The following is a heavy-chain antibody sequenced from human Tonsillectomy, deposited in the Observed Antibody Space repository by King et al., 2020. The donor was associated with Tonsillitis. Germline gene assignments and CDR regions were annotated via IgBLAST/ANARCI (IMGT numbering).Heavy chain of an antibody. V-gene: IGHV3-9*01. J-gene: IGHJ4*02. CDR3: AKDYGYAGFSSYFDF. Sequence: VQLVESGGGLVQPGRSLRLSCAASGFTFDDYVMHWVRQAPGKGLEWVSGISWNSGSKGYADSLKGRFTISRDNAKNSLYLQMNSLRAEDTALYYCAKDYGYAGFSSYFDFWGQGTLVTVSS. CDR2: ISWNSGSK. D-gene: IGHD5-12*01. CDR1: GFTFDDYV.